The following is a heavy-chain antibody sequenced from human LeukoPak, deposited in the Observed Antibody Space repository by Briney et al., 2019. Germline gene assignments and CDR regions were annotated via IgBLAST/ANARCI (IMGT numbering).Heavy chain of an antibody. CDR2: INPNSGGT. Sequence: GASVKVSCKASGYTFTGYYMHWVRQAPGQGLEWMGRINPNSGGTNYAQKFQGRVTTTRDTSISTAYMELSRLRSDDTAVYYCARALRGYCSGGSCPNDYWGQGTLVTVSS. CDR3: ARALRGYCSGGSCPNDY. J-gene: IGHJ4*02. V-gene: IGHV1-2*06. D-gene: IGHD2-15*01. CDR1: GYTFTGYY.